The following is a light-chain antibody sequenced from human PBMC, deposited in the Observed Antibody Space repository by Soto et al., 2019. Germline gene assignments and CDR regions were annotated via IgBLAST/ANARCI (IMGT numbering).Light chain of an antibody. CDR3: QSYDSSLSGV. CDR1: SSDVGTYNY. J-gene: IGLJ1*01. V-gene: IGLV2-14*01. CDR2: EVG. Sequence: QSVLTQPRSVSGSPGQSITISCTGTSSDVGTYNYVSWYQQHPGKAPKLMIYEVGNRPSGVSNRFSGSKSGNTASLTISGLQAEDEADYYCQSYDSSLSGVFGSGTKVTVL.